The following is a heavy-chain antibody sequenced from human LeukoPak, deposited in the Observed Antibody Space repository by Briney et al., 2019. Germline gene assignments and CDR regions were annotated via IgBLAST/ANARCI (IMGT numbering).Heavy chain of an antibody. D-gene: IGHD5-12*01. V-gene: IGHV3-7*01. CDR2: IKQDGSEK. Sequence: PGGSLRLSCAASGFTFSNYWMTWVRQVPGKGLEWVANIKQDGSEKYYVDSVKGRFTISRDNAKNSLYLQMNSLRAEDTAVYYCARVALGSGYDFDYWGQGTLVTVSS. J-gene: IGHJ4*02. CDR3: ARVALGSGYDFDY. CDR1: GFTFSNYW.